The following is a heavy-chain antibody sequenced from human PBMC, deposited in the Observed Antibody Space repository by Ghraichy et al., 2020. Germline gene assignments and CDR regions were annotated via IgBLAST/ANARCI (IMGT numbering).Heavy chain of an antibody. V-gene: IGHV3-66*01. CDR1: GFTVSSKY. CDR3: ATRGVYYYDSSGPEGY. J-gene: IGHJ4*02. Sequence: LTCAASGFTVSSKYMSWVRQAPGKGLEWVSVIYSGGSEYYADSVKGRFTISRDNSMNTLYLQMNSLRAEDTAVYYCATRGVYYYDSSGPEGYWGRGTLVTVSS. D-gene: IGHD3-22*01. CDR2: IYSGGSE.